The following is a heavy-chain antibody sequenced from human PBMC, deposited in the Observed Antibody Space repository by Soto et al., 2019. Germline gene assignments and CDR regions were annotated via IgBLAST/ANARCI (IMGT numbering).Heavy chain of an antibody. V-gene: IGHV4-31*03. Sequence: QVQLQESGPGLVKPSQTLSLTCTVSGGSISIGGYYWNWIRRHPGKGLEWIGYIYYSGSTYYNPSLNSRVTISVDTSKIQFSLKLSSVTAADTAVYYCARSVFPWGQGTLVTVSS. CDR2: IYYSGST. CDR1: GGSISIGGYY. J-gene: IGHJ5*02. CDR3: ARSVFP.